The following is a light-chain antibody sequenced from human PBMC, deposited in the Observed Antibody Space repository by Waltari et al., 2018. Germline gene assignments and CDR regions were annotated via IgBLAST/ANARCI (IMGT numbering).Light chain of an antibody. CDR1: QSLLHSNGYNY. Sequence: DIVMTQSPLSLPVTPGEPASISCRSSQSLLHSNGYNYLDWYLQQPGQSPQLLIYLGSNRASGVPDRFSGSGSGTDFTLKISRVEAEDVGVYYCMQALQTVRTFGQGTKVEIK. V-gene: IGKV2-28*01. J-gene: IGKJ1*01. CDR3: MQALQTVRT. CDR2: LGS.